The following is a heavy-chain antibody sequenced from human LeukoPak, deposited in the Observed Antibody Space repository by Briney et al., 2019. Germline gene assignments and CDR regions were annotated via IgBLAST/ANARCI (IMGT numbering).Heavy chain of an antibody. J-gene: IGHJ4*02. D-gene: IGHD6-19*01. CDR3: AKDRPRAAVAGHFDY. CDR1: EFTFGDYS. V-gene: IGHV3-21*04. Sequence: GGSLRLSCTASEFTFGDYSMSWVRQAPGKGLEWVSSISSISSSYIYYADSVKGRFTISRDNARNTLYLQMNSLRADDTALYYCAKDRPRAAVAGHFDYWGQGTLVTVSS. CDR2: ISSISSSYI.